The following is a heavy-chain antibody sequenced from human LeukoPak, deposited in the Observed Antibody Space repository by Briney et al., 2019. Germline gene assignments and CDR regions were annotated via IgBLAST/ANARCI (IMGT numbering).Heavy chain of an antibody. V-gene: IGHV1-2*02. CDR3: ARGRIVGATAFDY. CDR1: GYTFTSYG. D-gene: IGHD1-26*01. CDR2: INPNSGGT. Sequence: ASVKVSCKASGYTFTSYGISWVRQAPGQGLEWMGWINPNSGGTNYAQKFQGRVTMTRDTSISTAYMELSRLRSDDTAVYYCARGRIVGATAFDYWGQGTLVTVSS. J-gene: IGHJ4*02.